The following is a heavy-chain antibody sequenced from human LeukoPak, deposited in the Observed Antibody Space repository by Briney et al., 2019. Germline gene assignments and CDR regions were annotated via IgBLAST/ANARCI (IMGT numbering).Heavy chain of an antibody. CDR2: INPNSGGT. Sequence: ASVKVSCKASGYTFTGYYMHWVRQAPGQGLEWMGWINPNSGGTNYAQKFQGRVTMTRDTSISTGYMELSRLRSDDTAVYYCARESRIAAAGYIDYWGQGTLVTVSS. CDR1: GYTFTGYY. V-gene: IGHV1-2*02. J-gene: IGHJ4*02. D-gene: IGHD6-13*01. CDR3: ARESRIAAAGYIDY.